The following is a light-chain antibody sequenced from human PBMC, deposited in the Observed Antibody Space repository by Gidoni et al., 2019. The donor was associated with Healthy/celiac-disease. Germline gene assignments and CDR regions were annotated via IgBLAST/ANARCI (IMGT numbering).Light chain of an antibody. V-gene: IGKV4-1*01. CDR1: QSVLYSSNNKNY. J-gene: IGKJ1*01. Sequence: DIVMTQSPDSLAVSLGERATINCKSSQSVLYSSNNKNYLAWYQQKPGKPPKLLMYWASTRESGVPDRFSGSGSGTDFTLTISSLQAEDVAVYYCQQYYSTPWTFGQXTKVEIK. CDR2: WAS. CDR3: QQYYSTPWT.